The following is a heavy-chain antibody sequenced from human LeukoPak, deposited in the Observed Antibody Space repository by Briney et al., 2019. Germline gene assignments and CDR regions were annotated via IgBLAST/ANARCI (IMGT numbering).Heavy chain of an antibody. CDR2: IWYDGSNK. J-gene: IGHJ4*02. CDR1: GFTFSSYG. Sequence: PGGSLRLSCAASGFTFSSYGMHWVRRAPGKGLEWVAVIWYDGSNKYYADSVKGRLTISRDNSKNTLYLQMNSLRAEDTAVYYCARDGVAGKFDYWGQGTLVTVSS. CDR3: ARDGVAGKFDY. V-gene: IGHV3-33*01. D-gene: IGHD6-19*01.